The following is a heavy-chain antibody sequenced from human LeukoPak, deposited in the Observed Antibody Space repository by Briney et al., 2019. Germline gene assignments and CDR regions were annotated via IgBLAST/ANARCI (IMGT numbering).Heavy chain of an antibody. J-gene: IGHJ4*02. V-gene: IGHV4-4*07. Sequence: SETLSLTCTVSGGSISIYYWNWIRQPAGKGLEWIGRIYTNENTFFNPSLKSRVTMSVDTSKNQFSLQLTSVTAADAAVYYCARSSDSSGYYGGGIIDYWGQGTLVTVSS. CDR3: ARSSDSSGYYGGGIIDY. D-gene: IGHD6-19*01. CDR2: IYTNENT. CDR1: GGSISIYY.